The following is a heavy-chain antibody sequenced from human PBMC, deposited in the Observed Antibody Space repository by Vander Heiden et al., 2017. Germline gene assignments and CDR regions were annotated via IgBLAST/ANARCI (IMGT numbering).Heavy chain of an antibody. V-gene: IGHV3-33*01. CDR2: MGYDGSYK. CDR3: ARCPKFDTWFFDY. D-gene: IGHD3-22*01. J-gene: IGHJ4*02. Sequence: QVQLVESGGGVVPPGRSLRLSCVASGFTLSNYAIHWGRQAPGKGLEWVEVMGYDGSYKYYADSVKGRFTISRDSSKNTLYLQMDSLRAEDTALYYCARCPKFDTWFFDYWGQGTLVTVSS. CDR1: GFTLSNYA.